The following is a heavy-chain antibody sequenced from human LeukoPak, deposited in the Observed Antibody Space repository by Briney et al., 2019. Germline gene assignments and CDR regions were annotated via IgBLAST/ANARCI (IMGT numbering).Heavy chain of an antibody. J-gene: IGHJ4*02. CDR1: GFTFSSYA. V-gene: IGHV3-23*01. D-gene: IGHD6-19*01. CDR2: ISGSGGST. CDR3: ATSRQWLVRYFDY. Sequence: PGGALRLSCAASGFTFSSYAMSWVRQAPGKGLEWVAAISGSGGSTYYADSVKGRFTISRDNSKNTLYLQMKSLRAEDTAVYYCATSRQWLVRYFDYWAREPWPPSPQ.